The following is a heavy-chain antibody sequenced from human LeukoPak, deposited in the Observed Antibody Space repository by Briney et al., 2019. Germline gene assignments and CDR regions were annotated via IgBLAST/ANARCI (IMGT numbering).Heavy chain of an antibody. V-gene: IGHV4-30-4*01. CDR2: IYYIGTA. D-gene: IGHD3-16*01. Sequence: SETLSLTCTVSGDSISIGDYRWSGIRQSPGKGLEWIGYIYYIGTAYYNPSLRSRVALSADTSKNQFSLKLNSVTVADSAVYFCARARGDSPRIYYYMDVWGKGTTVTVSS. J-gene: IGHJ6*03. CDR1: GDSISIGDYR. CDR3: ARARGDSPRIYYYMDV.